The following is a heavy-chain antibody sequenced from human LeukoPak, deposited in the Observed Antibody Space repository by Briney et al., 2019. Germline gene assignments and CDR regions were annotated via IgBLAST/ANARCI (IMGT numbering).Heavy chain of an antibody. Sequence: ASVKVSCKASGYTFTGYYMHWVRQAPGQGLEWMGRIIPILGIANYAQKFQGRVTITADKSTSTAYMELSSLRSEDTAVYYCARDLGTMARGDSERDFDYWGQGTLVTVSS. V-gene: IGHV1-69*04. J-gene: IGHJ4*02. CDR1: GYTFTGYY. D-gene: IGHD3-10*01. CDR2: IIPILGIA. CDR3: ARDLGTMARGDSERDFDY.